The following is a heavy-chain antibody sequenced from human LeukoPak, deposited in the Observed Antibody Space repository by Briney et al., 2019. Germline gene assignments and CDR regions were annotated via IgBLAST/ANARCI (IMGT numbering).Heavy chain of an antibody. CDR3: VRDLSAAWNAFDY. Sequence: NPSETLSLTCTVYGGSVTDDYWSWIRQTAGKGLEWVGRLYTSGSTNYNPSLMSRVSISVDKSKNQFSLNLTSVTAADTAVYYCVRDLSAAWNAFDYWGQGILVTVSS. D-gene: IGHD1-1*01. V-gene: IGHV4-4*07. CDR2: LYTSGST. CDR1: GGSVTDDY. J-gene: IGHJ4*02.